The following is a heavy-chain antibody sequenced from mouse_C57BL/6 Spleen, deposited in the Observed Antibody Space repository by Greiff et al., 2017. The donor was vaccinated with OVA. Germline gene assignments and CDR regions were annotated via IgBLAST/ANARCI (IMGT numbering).Heavy chain of an antibody. CDR2: IDPFDSYH. V-gene: IGHV1-50*01. J-gene: IGHJ4*01. CDR3: ARSSGIYFYGSSYAMDY. CDR1: GYTFTSYW. Sequence: VQLQQPGAELVKPGASVKLSCKASGYTFTSYWMQWVKQRPGKGLEWIGAIDPFDSYHNYKQKFKGKATLTVDTSSSTAYMQLSSLTSEDSAVYACARSSGIYFYGSSYAMDYWGQGTSVTVSS. D-gene: IGHD1-1*01.